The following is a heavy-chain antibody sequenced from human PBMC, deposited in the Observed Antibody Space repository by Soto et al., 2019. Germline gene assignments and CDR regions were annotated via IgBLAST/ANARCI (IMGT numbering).Heavy chain of an antibody. Sequence: GYTFTSYGISWVRQAPGQGLGWMGWISAYNGNTNYAQKLQGRVTMTTDTSTSTAYMELRSLRSDDTAVYYCARDFKDYQSAFDIWGQGTMVTVSS. CDR2: ISAYNGNT. D-gene: IGHD3-10*01. CDR3: ARDFKDYQSAFDI. CDR1: GYTFTSYG. V-gene: IGHV1-18*01. J-gene: IGHJ3*02.